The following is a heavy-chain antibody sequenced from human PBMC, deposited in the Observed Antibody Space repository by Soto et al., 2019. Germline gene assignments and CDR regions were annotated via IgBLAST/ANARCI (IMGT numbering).Heavy chain of an antibody. D-gene: IGHD5-12*01. CDR1: GGSISSGGYS. Sequence: QLQLQESGSGLVKPSQTLSLTCAVSGGSISSGGYSWGWIRQPPGKGLEWIGYIYHSGSTYYTPSLESRVTLSVARSKNQAPRKPRSLTAADTAVCFCAAGGGLPRYYWGQGTLVTVSS. CDR3: AAGGGLPRYY. CDR2: IYHSGST. J-gene: IGHJ4*02. V-gene: IGHV4-30-2*01.